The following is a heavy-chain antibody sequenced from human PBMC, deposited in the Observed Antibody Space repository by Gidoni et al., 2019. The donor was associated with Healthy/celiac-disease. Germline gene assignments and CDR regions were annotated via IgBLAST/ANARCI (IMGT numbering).Heavy chain of an antibody. Sequence: EGKLVESGGGLVQQGGSRKLTCAASGFTVSSNYMSWVRQAPGKGLVWVSVISSGGSSYYADSVKGIFTISIDNSKNTLYLQMNSLRAEYTAVSYCARDGFYYGMSVWGQGTTVTVSS. CDR2: ISSGGSS. V-gene: IGHV3-66*01. J-gene: IGHJ6*02. CDR1: GFTVSSNY. CDR3: ARDGFYYGMSV.